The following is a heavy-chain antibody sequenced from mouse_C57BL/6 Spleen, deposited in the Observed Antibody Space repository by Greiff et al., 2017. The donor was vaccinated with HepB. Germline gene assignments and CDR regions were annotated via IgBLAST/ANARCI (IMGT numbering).Heavy chain of an antibody. CDR1: GFTFSDYG. J-gene: IGHJ4*01. CDR3: ARRGITTVVDYYAMDY. Sequence: EVMLVESGGGLVKPGGSLKLSCAASGFTFSDYGMHWVRQAPEKGLEWVAYISSGSSTIYYADTVKGRFTISRDNAKNTLFLQMTSLRSEDTAMYYCARRGITTVVDYYAMDYWGQGTSVTVSS. CDR2: ISSGSSTI. D-gene: IGHD1-1*01. V-gene: IGHV5-17*01.